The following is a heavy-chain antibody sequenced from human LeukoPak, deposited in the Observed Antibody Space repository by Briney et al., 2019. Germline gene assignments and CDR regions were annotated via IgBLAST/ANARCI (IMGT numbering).Heavy chain of an antibody. J-gene: IGHJ4*02. Sequence: PGGSLRLSCAASGFTFSSYWMHWVRQAPGKGLVWVSRINSDGSSTSYADSVKGRFTISRDNAKSTLYLQMNSLRAEDTAVYYCARANGGSCYGYWGQGTLVTVSS. CDR2: INSDGSST. D-gene: IGHD2-15*01. V-gene: IGHV3-74*01. CDR1: GFTFSSYW. CDR3: ARANGGSCYGY.